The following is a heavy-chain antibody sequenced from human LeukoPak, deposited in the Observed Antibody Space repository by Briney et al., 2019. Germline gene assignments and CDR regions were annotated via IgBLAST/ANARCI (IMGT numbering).Heavy chain of an antibody. D-gene: IGHD3-10*01. J-gene: IGHJ6*03. V-gene: IGHV3-48*01. Sequence: GGSLRLSCSASGFTFNTYSMNWVRQAPGKGLEWVSYISSSSSTIYYADSVKGRFTISRDNAKNSLYLQMNSLRAEDTAVYYCAKGGEDYYYYMDVWGKGTTVTVSS. CDR2: ISSSSSTI. CDR1: GFTFNTYS. CDR3: AKGGEDYYYYMDV.